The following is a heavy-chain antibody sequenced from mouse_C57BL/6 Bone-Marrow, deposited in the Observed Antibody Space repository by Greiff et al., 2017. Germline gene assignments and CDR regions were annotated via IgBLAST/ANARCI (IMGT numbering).Heavy chain of an antibody. CDR2: ISSGGDYI. Sequence: EVKFVESGEGLVKPGGSLKLSCAASGFTFSSYAMSWVRQTPEKRLEWVAYISSGGDYIYYADTVKGRFTISRDNARNTLYLQMSSLKSEDTAMYYCTREGDYDVYYAMDYWGQGTSVTVSS. V-gene: IGHV5-9-1*02. CDR1: GFTFSSYA. J-gene: IGHJ4*01. CDR3: TREGDYDVYYAMDY. D-gene: IGHD2-4*01.